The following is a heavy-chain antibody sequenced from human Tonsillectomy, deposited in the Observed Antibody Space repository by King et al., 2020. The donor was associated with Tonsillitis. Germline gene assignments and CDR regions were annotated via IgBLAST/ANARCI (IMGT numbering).Heavy chain of an antibody. D-gene: IGHD2-8*01. J-gene: IGHJ5*02. Sequence: EQLVHSGAEVKKPGASVKVSCKASGYTFIGYYRHWVRQAPGQGLGWMGWINPNSGGTNFAKKFQGRVTLTRDTSISTAYMELRRLRSHDTAVYYCARDYCTNGVCSWFDPWGQGTLVTVSS. CDR2: INPNSGGT. CDR3: ARDYCTNGVCSWFDP. V-gene: IGHV1-2*02. CDR1: GYTFIGYY.